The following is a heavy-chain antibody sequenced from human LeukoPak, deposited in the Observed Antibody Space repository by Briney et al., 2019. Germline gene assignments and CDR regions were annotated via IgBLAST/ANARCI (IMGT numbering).Heavy chain of an antibody. D-gene: IGHD5-24*01. J-gene: IGHJ3*02. Sequence: GGSLSLSCAASGFTFSSYAMSWVRQAPGKGLEWVSAISGSGGSTYYADSVKGRFTISRDNSKNTLYLQMNSLRAEDTAVYYCAKRLWLQWDNDAFDIWGQGTMVTVSS. V-gene: IGHV3-23*01. CDR1: GFTFSSYA. CDR2: ISGSGGST. CDR3: AKRLWLQWDNDAFDI.